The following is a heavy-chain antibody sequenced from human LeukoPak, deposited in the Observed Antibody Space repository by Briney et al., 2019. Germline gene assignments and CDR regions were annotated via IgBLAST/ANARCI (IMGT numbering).Heavy chain of an antibody. CDR1: GGTFSSYA. CDR3: ASGRGITIFGVGPFDP. V-gene: IGHV1-69*13. CDR2: IIPIFGTA. D-gene: IGHD3-3*01. J-gene: IGHJ5*02. Sequence: SVKVSCKASGGTFSSYAISWVRQAPGQGLEWMGGIIPIFGTANYAQKFQGRVTITADESTSTAYMELSSLRSEDTAVYYCASGRGITIFGVGPFDPWGQGTLVTVSS.